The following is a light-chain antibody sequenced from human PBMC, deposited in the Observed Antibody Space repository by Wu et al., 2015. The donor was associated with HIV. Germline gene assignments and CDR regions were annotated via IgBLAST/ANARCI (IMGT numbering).Light chain of an antibody. CDR1: QSVSSY. Sequence: EIVLTQSPATLSLSPGERATLSCGASQSVSSYLAWYQQKPGQAPRLLIYGASSRANGIPDRFSGSGSGTDFTLTISRLEPEDFAVYYCQQYGSSVMYTFGQGTKLDIK. CDR3: QQYGSSVMYT. CDR2: GAS. J-gene: IGKJ2*01. V-gene: IGKV3-20*01.